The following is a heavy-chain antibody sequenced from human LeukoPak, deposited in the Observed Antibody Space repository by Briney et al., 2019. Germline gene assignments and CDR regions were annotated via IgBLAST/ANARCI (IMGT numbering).Heavy chain of an antibody. CDR2: IYYSGST. V-gene: IGHV4-59*08. CDR1: GGSISSYY. CDR3: ARHAPWGYYDSSGFDY. J-gene: IGHJ4*02. Sequence: SETLSLTCTVSGGSISSYYWSWIRQPPGKGLEWIGYIYYSGSTNYNPSLKIRVTISVDTSKNQFSLKLSSVTAADTAVYYCARHAPWGYYDSSGFDYWGQGTLVTVSS. D-gene: IGHD3-22*01.